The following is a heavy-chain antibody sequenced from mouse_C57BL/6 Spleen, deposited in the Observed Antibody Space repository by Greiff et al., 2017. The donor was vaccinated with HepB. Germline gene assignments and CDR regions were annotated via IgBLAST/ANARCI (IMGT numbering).Heavy chain of an antibody. D-gene: IGHD1-1*01. J-gene: IGHJ4*01. CDR3: ARRELLPPYAMDY. CDR2: IDPSDSET. CDR1: GYTFTSYW. Sequence: VQLQQPGAELVRPGSSVKLSCKASGYTFTSYWMHWVKQRPIQGLEWIGNIDPSDSETHYNQKFKDKATLTVDKSSSTAYMQLSSLTSEDSAVYYCARRELLPPYAMDYWGQGTSVTVSS. V-gene: IGHV1-52*01.